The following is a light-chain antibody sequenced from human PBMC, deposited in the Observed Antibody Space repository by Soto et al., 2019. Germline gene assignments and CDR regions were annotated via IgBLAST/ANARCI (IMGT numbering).Light chain of an antibody. CDR2: EVS. J-gene: IGKJ5*01. Sequence: DVVRTQTPLSLSVAPGQPASISCKASQSLLHITGETFLFWYLQKPGQSPQLLIYEVSTRVSGVPDRFSGSGSGTDFTLEISRVETDDVGIYYCMQSTQLPPTVGQGTRLESK. CDR1: QSLLHITGETF. V-gene: IGKV2D-29*02. CDR3: MQSTQLPPT.